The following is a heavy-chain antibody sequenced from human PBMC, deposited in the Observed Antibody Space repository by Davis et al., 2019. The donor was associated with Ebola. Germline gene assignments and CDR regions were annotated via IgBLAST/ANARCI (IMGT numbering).Heavy chain of an antibody. D-gene: IGHD2-2*01. V-gene: IGHV1-69*13. CDR3: AREGIVPASDAFDI. J-gene: IGHJ3*02. CDR1: GGTFSSYA. CDR2: IIPIFGTA. Sequence: SVKVSCKASGGTFSSYAISWVRQAPGQGLEWMGGIIPIFGTANYAQKFQGRVTITADESTSTAYMELSSLRSEDTAVYYCAREGIVPASDAFDIWGQGTMVTVSS.